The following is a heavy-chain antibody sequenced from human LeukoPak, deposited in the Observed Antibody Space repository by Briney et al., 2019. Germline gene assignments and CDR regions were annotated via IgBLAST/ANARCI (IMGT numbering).Heavy chain of an antibody. J-gene: IGHJ5*02. D-gene: IGHD6-19*01. CDR2: FSGSDASA. Sequence: GGSLRLSCAASGFTVTTYDMSWVRQAPGKGPEWVSGFSGSDASAYYADSVKGRFTISRDSSKNTLYLQMNSLRADDTAVYYCAKPLYNSGWYGGGDSWGQGTLVSVSS. V-gene: IGHV3-23*01. CDR1: GFTVTTYD. CDR3: AKPLYNSGWYGGGDS.